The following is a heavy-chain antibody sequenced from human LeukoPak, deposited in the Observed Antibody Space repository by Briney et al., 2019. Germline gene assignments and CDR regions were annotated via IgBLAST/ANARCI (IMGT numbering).Heavy chain of an antibody. CDR3: ARDPESSSFDL. CDR1: GFSFSTYW. D-gene: IGHD6-13*01. CDR2: IDQGGSVR. Sequence: GGSLRLSCAASGFSFSTYWLSWVRQTPEKGLEFVANIDQGGSVRNYMDSLKGRCTISRDNAKKSLYLEINSLRADDTAVYYCARDPESSSFDLWGRGALVTVSS. J-gene: IGHJ4*02. V-gene: IGHV3-7*01.